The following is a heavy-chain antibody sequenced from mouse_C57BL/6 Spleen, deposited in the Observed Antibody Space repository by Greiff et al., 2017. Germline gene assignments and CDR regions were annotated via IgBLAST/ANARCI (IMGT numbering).Heavy chain of an antibody. V-gene: IGHV5-17*01. CDR1: GFTFSDYG. CDR2: ISSGSSTI. D-gene: IGHD1-1*01. J-gene: IGHJ2*01. CDR3: ARGGYYAGIDY. Sequence: EVHLVESGGGLVKPGGSLKLSCAASGFTFSDYGMHWVRQAPEKGLEWVAYISSGSSTIYYADTVKGRFTISRDNAKNTLFLQRTSLRSEDTAMYYCARGGYYAGIDYWGQGTTLTVSS.